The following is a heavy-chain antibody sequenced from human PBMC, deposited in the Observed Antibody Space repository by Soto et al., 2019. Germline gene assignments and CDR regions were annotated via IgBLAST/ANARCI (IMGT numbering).Heavy chain of an antibody. CDR3: ARGGVIPAASYYYYYGMDV. CDR1: GDSVSSNSAA. V-gene: IGHV6-1*01. J-gene: IGHJ6*02. CDR2: TYYRSKWYN. Sequence: SQTLSLTCAISGDSVSSNSAAWNWIRQSPSRGLEWLGRTYYRSKWYNDYAVSVKSRITINPDTSKNQFSLQLNSVTPEDTAVYYCARGGVIPAASYYYYYGMDVWGQRTTVTVSS. D-gene: IGHD2-2*01.